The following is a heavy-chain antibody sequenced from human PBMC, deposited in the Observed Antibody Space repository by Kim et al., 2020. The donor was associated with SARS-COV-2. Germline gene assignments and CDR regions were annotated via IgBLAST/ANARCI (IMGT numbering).Heavy chain of an antibody. Sequence: GGSLRLSCAASGFTFRTYAMHWVRQAPGKGLEWVAVISYDGSNKYYADSVKGRFTISRDSSKNTLYLQMNSLRAEDTAVYYCARDLSQDNYYSSGPPSFDYWGQGTLVTVSS. CDR3: ARDLSQDNYYSSGPPSFDY. D-gene: IGHD3-22*01. CDR1: GFTFRTYA. J-gene: IGHJ4*02. CDR2: ISYDGSNK. V-gene: IGHV3-30*04.